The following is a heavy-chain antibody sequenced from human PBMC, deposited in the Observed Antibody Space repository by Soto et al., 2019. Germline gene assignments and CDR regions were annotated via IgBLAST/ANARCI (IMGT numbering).Heavy chain of an antibody. CDR1: GGTFSSYA. Sequence: QVQLVQSGAEVKKPGSSVKVSCKASGGTFSSYAISWVRQAPGQGLEWMGGIIPIFGTANYAQKFQGRVTITADKSTSTAYMELSSLRSEDTAVYYCARDYYYDSSGYHDAFDIWGQGTMVTVSS. V-gene: IGHV1-69*06. CDR2: IIPIFGTA. J-gene: IGHJ3*02. CDR3: ARDYYYDSSGYHDAFDI. D-gene: IGHD3-22*01.